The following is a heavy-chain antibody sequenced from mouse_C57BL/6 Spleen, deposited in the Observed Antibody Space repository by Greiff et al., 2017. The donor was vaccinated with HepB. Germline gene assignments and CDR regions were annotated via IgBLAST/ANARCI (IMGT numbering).Heavy chain of an antibody. D-gene: IGHD2-2*01. CDR3: TRGIYGYDGVYAMDY. J-gene: IGHJ4*01. Sequence: EVKLVESGEGLVKPGGSLKLSCAASGFTFSSYAMSWVRQTPEKRLEWVAYISSGGDYIYYADTVKGRFTISRDNARNTLYLQMSSLKSEDTAMYYCTRGIYGYDGVYAMDYWGQGTSVTVSS. V-gene: IGHV5-9-1*02. CDR1: GFTFSSYA. CDR2: ISSGGDYI.